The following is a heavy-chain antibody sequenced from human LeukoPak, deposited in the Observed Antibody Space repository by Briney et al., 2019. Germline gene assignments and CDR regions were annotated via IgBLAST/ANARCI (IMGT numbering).Heavy chain of an antibody. Sequence: ASVKVSCKASGYTFTTYFMHWVRQAPGHGLEWRGIINPSVVSTAYAQKFQGRVTMTGDTSTGTVYMELSSLRSEDTAVYYCARGSVSGNYYDAFNIWGQGTRVTVSS. V-gene: IGHV1-46*01. J-gene: IGHJ3*02. CDR3: ARGSVSGNYYDAFNI. CDR1: GYTFTTYF. CDR2: INPSVVST. D-gene: IGHD3-10*01.